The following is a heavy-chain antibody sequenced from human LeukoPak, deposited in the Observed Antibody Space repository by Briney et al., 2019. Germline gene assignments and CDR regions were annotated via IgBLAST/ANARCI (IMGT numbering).Heavy chain of an antibody. CDR1: GFTFSSYE. J-gene: IGHJ4*02. CDR2: ISSSGSTI. Sequence: PGGSLRLSCAASGFTFSSYEMNWVRQAPGKGLEWVSYISSSGSTIYYADSVKGRFTISRDNAKNSLYLQMNSLRAEDTAVYHCARQLGYCSDGSCYFDYWGQGTLVTVSS. V-gene: IGHV3-48*03. CDR3: ARQLGYCSDGSCYFDY. D-gene: IGHD2-15*01.